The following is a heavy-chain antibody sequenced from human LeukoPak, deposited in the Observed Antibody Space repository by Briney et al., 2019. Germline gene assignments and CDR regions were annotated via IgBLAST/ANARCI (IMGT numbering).Heavy chain of an antibody. Sequence: KPSETLSLTCTVSGGSISSYYWSWIRQPPGKGLEWIGYIYYSGSTNYNPSLKSRVTISVDTSKNQFSLKLSSVTAADTAVYYCARHGRTSYGMDVWGQGTTVTVSS. CDR2: IYYSGST. V-gene: IGHV4-59*08. D-gene: IGHD3/OR15-3a*01. CDR3: ARHGRTSYGMDV. CDR1: GGSISSYY. J-gene: IGHJ6*02.